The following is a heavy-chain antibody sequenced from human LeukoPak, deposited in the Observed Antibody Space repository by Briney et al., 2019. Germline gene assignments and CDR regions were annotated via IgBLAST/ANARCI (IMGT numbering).Heavy chain of an antibody. D-gene: IGHD6-13*01. Sequence: SETLSLTCTVSGGSISSGGYYWSWIRQHPGTGLEWIGYIYYSGSTYYNPSLKSRVTISVDTSKNQFSLKLSSVTAADTAVYYCARDSRIAAAAPGAYYYYGMDVRGKGTTATVSS. CDR3: ARDSRIAAAAPGAYYYYGMDV. J-gene: IGHJ6*04. V-gene: IGHV4-31*03. CDR2: IYYSGST. CDR1: GGSISSGGYY.